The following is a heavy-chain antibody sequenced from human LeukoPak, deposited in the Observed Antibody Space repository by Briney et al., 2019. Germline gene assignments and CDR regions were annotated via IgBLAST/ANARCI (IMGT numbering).Heavy chain of an antibody. D-gene: IGHD4-17*01. Sequence: KPSQTLSLTCTVSGGSISSGGYYWSWIRQHPGKGLEWIGYIYYSGSTYYNPSLKSRVTISVDTSKNQFSLKLSSVTAADTAVYYCARGGYGDPRGNWFDPWGQGTLVTVSS. CDR2: IYYSGST. V-gene: IGHV4-31*03. CDR1: GGSISSGGYY. CDR3: ARGGYGDPRGNWFDP. J-gene: IGHJ5*02.